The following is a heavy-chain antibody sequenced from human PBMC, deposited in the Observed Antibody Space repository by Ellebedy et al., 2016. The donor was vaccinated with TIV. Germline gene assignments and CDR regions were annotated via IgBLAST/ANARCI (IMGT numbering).Heavy chain of an antibody. CDR2: IKSKIDGGTT. CDR3: TAHYYGSPY. V-gene: IGHV3-15*01. D-gene: IGHD3-10*01. CDR1: GFTFSNAW. J-gene: IGHJ4*02. Sequence: GGSLRLSXAASGFTFSNAWMSWVRQAPGKGLEWVGRIKSKIDGGTTDYAAPVKGRFTISRDDSKNALYLQMNSLKTEDTAVYYCTAHYYGSPYWGQGTLVTVSS.